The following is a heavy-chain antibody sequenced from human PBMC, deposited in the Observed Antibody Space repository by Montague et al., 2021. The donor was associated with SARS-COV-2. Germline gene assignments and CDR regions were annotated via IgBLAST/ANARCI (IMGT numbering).Heavy chain of an antibody. V-gene: IGHV3-7*01. D-gene: IGHD3-16*01. CDR2: IKEDGSVR. CDR1: GFTFSSQW. J-gene: IGHJ4*02. Sequence: SLRLSCAASGFTFSSQWMSWVRQAPGKGLEWVANIKEDGSVRQHAASVKGRFTISRDNAKNSLVLQMNSLRVEDTAFYYCSSGDFFDYWGQGTLVTVSS. CDR3: SSGDFFDY.